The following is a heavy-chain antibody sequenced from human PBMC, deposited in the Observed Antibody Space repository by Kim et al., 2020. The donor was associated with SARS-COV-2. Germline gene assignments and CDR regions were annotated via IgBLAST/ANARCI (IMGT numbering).Heavy chain of an antibody. CDR1: GFTFSSYA. J-gene: IGHJ6*02. CDR3: AKDQGTVTTRYYYYGMDV. CDR2: ISGSGGST. Sequence: GGSLRLSCAASGFTFSSYAMSWVRQAPGKGLEWVSAISGSGGSTYYADSVKGRFTISRDNSKNTLYLQMNSLRAEDTAVYYCAKDQGTVTTRYYYYGMDVWGQGTTVTVSS. V-gene: IGHV3-23*01. D-gene: IGHD4-17*01.